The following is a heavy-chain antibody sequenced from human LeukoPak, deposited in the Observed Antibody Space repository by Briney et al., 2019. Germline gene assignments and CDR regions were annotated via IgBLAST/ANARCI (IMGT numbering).Heavy chain of an antibody. V-gene: IGHV3-7*01. J-gene: IGHJ4*02. Sequence: GGSLRLSCAASGFTFSSYWMTWVRQAPGKGLEWVAKTKQDGSEKYYVDPVKGRFTISRDNAKNSLYLQMSSLRAEDTAVYYCARGSYQFDYWGQGTLVTVPS. D-gene: IGHD2-2*01. CDR3: ARGSYQFDY. CDR1: GFTFSSYW. CDR2: TKQDGSEK.